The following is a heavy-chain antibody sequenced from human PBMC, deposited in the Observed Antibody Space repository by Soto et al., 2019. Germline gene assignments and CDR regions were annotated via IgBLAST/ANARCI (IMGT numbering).Heavy chain of an antibody. CDR3: ARARLEGFLEWYEGFDY. Sequence: PSETLSLTCTVSGGSISSGGYYWSWIRQHPGKGLEWIGYIYYSGSTYYNPSLKSRVTISVDTSKNQFSLKLSSVTAADTAVYYCARARLEGFLEWYEGFDYWGQGTLVTAPQ. CDR2: IYYSGST. D-gene: IGHD3-3*01. CDR1: GGSISSGGYY. J-gene: IGHJ4*02. V-gene: IGHV4-31*03.